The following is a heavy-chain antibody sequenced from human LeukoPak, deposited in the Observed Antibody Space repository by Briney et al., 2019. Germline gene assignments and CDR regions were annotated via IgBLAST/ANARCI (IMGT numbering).Heavy chain of an antibody. CDR3: ARDFTPEWFDIH. CDR1: GLAFSSYS. Sequence: GGSLRLSCVASGLAFSSYSMHWVRQAPGKGLEWVGVISYDGSGEYYTDSVKGRFTISRDNSKNTVYLQMNSLRADDTAVYYCARDFTPEWFDIHWGQGTLVTVS. CDR2: ISYDGSGE. J-gene: IGHJ4*02. D-gene: IGHD3-3*01. V-gene: IGHV3-30*04.